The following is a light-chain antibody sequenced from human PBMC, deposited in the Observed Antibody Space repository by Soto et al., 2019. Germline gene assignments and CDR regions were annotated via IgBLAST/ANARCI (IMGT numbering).Light chain of an antibody. CDR1: SSNIGAEYD. J-gene: IGLJ1*01. V-gene: IGLV1-40*01. CDR2: GDN. CDR3: NSYVAGSNV. Sequence: QSALTQPPSVSGAPGQRVAISCTGSSSNIGAEYDVHWYQQLPGTAPKRLIYGDNNRPSGVPDRFSGSKSGSTASLTVSGLQTEDEADYYCNSYVAGSNVFGTGTKVTVL.